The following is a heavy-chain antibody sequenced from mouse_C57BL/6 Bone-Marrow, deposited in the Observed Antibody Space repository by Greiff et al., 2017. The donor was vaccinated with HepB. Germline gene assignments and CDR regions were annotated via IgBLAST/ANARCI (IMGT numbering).Heavy chain of an antibody. J-gene: IGHJ4*01. D-gene: IGHD2-10*02. CDR3: ARGNLGRPYYAMDY. Sequence: VQLVESGGGLVQPGGSLKLSCAASGFTFSDYYMYWVRQTPEKRLEWVAYISNGGGSTYYPDTVKGRFTISRDNAKNTLYLQMSRLKSEDTAMYYCARGNLGRPYYAMDYWGQGTSVTVSS. V-gene: IGHV5-12*01. CDR1: GFTFSDYY. CDR2: ISNGGGST.